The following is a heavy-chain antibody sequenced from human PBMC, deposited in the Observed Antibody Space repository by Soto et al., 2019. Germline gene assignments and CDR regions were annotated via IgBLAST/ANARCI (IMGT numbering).Heavy chain of an antibody. D-gene: IGHD2-8*01. CDR2: ISAYNGNT. V-gene: IGHV1-18*01. CDR1: GYTFTSYG. J-gene: IGHJ6*02. Sequence: ASVKVSCKASGYTFTSYGISWVRQAPGQGLEWMGWISAYNGNTNYAQKLQGRVTMTTDTSTSTAYMELRSLRSDDTAVYYCARDKGDDIVIMVGIGMDGWGQGTTVTVSS. CDR3: ARDKGDDIVIMVGIGMDG.